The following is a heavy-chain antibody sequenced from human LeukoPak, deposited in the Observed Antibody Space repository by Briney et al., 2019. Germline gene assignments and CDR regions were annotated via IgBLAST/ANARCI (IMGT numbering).Heavy chain of an antibody. CDR1: GGSISSGGYY. J-gene: IGHJ3*02. CDR3: ARVGIAVADAFDI. D-gene: IGHD6-19*01. V-gene: IGHV4-61*08. Sequence: SETLSLTCTVSGGSISSGGYYWSWIRQPPGKGLEWIGYIYYSGSTNYNPSLKSRVTISVDTSKNQFSLKLSSVTAADTAVYYCARVGIAVADAFDIWGQGTMVTVSS. CDR2: IYYSGST.